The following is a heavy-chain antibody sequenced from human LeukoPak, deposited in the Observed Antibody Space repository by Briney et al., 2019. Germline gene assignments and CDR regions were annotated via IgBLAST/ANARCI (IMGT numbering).Heavy chain of an antibody. Sequence: GGSLRLSCAASGFTFSSYSMNWVRQAPGKGLEWVSYISSSSSTIYYADSVKGRFTISRDNSKNTLYLQMNSLRAEDTAVYYCAKDYDILTGYYSYWGQGTLVTVSS. D-gene: IGHD3-9*01. CDR2: ISSSSSTI. V-gene: IGHV3-48*01. CDR3: AKDYDILTGYYSY. CDR1: GFTFSSYS. J-gene: IGHJ4*02.